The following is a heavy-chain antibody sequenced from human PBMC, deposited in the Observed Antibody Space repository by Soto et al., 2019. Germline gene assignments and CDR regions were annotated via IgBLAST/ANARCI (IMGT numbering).Heavy chain of an antibody. CDR1: GGSINSGGYY. Sequence: QVQLQESGPGLVKPSQTLSLICTVSGGSINSGGYYWSWIRQHPGKGLEWIGYIYYSGSTYYNPFRRSRVTISAGASENQFSLKLSSVTAADTAVYFCARAYRKSGYSSSWVFDSWGQGTLVNVSS. CDR3: ARAYRKSGYSSSWVFDS. J-gene: IGHJ4*02. D-gene: IGHD6-13*01. CDR2: IYYSGST. V-gene: IGHV4-31*03.